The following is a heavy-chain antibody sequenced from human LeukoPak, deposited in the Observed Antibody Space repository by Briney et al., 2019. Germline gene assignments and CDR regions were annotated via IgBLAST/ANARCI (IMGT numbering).Heavy chain of an antibody. CDR2: IYPGDSDT. J-gene: IGHJ4*02. CDR1: GYRFSIYW. CDR3: ARHPYSGSPGDY. Sequence: GESLKISCKGSGYRFSIYWIAWVRQMPGKGLEWLGIIYPGDSDTRYSPSFQGQVTVSVDNSINTAYLQWSSLKASDTAIYYCARHPYSGSPGDYWGQGTLVTVSS. D-gene: IGHD1-26*01. V-gene: IGHV5-51*01.